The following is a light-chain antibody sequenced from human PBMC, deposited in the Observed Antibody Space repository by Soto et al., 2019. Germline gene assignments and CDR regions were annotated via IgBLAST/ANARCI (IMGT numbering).Light chain of an antibody. CDR3: QQWT. V-gene: IGKV1-5*01. J-gene: IGKJ1*01. Sequence: DIQMTQYPSTLSASVGDRVTITCRASQSISNWLAWYQQKPGKAPKLLIYDASNLGSGVPSRFSGSVSGTEFTLTISSLQPDDFATYYCQQWTFGQGTKVEIK. CDR1: QSISNW. CDR2: DAS.